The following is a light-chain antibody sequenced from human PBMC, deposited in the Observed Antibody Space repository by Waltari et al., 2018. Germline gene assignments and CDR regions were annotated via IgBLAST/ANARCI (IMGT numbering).Light chain of an antibody. V-gene: IGLV1-47*01. CDR3: GTWDASLSAWV. J-gene: IGLJ3*02. CDR2: RSK. Sequence: QSVLTQPPSASGTPGQRVTTPCSGSPSNTGNNHVYWYQQVPGTAPKLLIYRSKQRPSGVPARFSGSKSGTSASLAISGLRSEDEADYYCGTWDASLSAWVFGGGTKLTVL. CDR1: PSNTGNNH.